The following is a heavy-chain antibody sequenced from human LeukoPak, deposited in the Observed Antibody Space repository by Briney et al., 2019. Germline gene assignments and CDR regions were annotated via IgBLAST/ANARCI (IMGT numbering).Heavy chain of an antibody. CDR1: GGSISSYY. Sequence: SETLSLTCTVSGGSISSYYWSWIRQPPGKGLEWIGYIYTSGSTNYNPSLKSRVTISVDTSKNQFSLKLSSVTAADTAVYYCARQRRSRSSNWFDPWGQGTLVTVSS. V-gene: IGHV4-4*09. D-gene: IGHD6-6*01. J-gene: IGHJ5*02. CDR2: IYTSGST. CDR3: ARQRRSRSSNWFDP.